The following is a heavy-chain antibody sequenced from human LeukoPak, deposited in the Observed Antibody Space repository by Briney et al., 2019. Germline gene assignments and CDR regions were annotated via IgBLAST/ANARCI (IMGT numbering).Heavy chain of an antibody. D-gene: IGHD3-3*01. CDR2: IIPIFGTA. Sequence: SVKVSCKASGGTFSSYAISWVRQAPGQGLEWMGGIIPIFGTANYAQKFQGRVTITTDESTSTAYMELSSLRSEDTAVYYCAREPFFGVVTEYYDDYMDVWGKGTTVTVSS. CDR1: GGTFSSYA. J-gene: IGHJ6*03. CDR3: AREPFFGVVTEYYDDYMDV. V-gene: IGHV1-69*05.